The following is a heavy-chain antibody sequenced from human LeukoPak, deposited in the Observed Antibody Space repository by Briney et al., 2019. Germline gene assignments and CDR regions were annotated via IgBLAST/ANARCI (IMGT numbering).Heavy chain of an antibody. J-gene: IGHJ3*02. V-gene: IGHV1-18*01. CDR3: ARIREWLLDAFDI. Sequence: ASVKVSCKASGYTFSRYAISWVRQAPGQGLEWMGWISAYNGNTNYAQKLQGRVSMTTDTSTSTAYMELRSLRSDDTAVYYCARIREWLLDAFDIWGQGTMVTVSS. CDR1: GYTFSRYA. D-gene: IGHD3-3*01. CDR2: ISAYNGNT.